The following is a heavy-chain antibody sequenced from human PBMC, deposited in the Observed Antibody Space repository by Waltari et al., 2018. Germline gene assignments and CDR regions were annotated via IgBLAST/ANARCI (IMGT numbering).Heavy chain of an antibody. Sequence: QVQLVQSGAEVKKPGSSVKVSCKASGGTFGSYAISVVRQATGQGLEWMGGIIPIFGTANYAQKFQGRVTITTDESTSTAYMELSSLRSEDTAVYYCARDPGGNYGYRDYYGMDVWGQGTTVTVSS. CDR1: GGTFGSYA. D-gene: IGHD5-18*01. J-gene: IGHJ6*02. CDR3: ARDPGGNYGYRDYYGMDV. CDR2: IIPIFGTA. V-gene: IGHV1-69*05.